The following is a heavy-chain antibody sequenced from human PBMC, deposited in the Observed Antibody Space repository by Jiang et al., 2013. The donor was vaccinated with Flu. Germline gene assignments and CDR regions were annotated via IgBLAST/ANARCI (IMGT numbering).Heavy chain of an antibody. D-gene: IGHD3-10*01. Sequence: GAEVKKPGESLKISCTISGYSFSIHWIGWVRQMPGKGLEYMGIIYPRDSDTRYSPSFQGQVTISADESISTAYLEWSSLKASDTAIYYCARQAYYGSGPPFNYWGQGTLVTVSS. V-gene: IGHV5-51*01. CDR3: ARQAYYGSGPPFNY. J-gene: IGHJ4*02. CDR2: IYPRDSDT. CDR1: GYSFSIHW.